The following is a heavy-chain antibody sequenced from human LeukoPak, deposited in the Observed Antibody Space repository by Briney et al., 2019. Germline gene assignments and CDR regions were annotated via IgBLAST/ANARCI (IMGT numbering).Heavy chain of an antibody. D-gene: IGHD1-1*01. J-gene: IGHJ3*02. CDR2: INRDGSGT. CDR3: ARLNDAGSSRAFDI. Sequence: PGTSLRLSCATSGFTFSNYWMHWVRQAPGKGLVWVSHINRDGSGTTYADSVKGRFIISRDNAKNTLYLQMNSLRAEDTAVYYCARLNDAGSSRAFDIWGQGTMVTVSS. V-gene: IGHV3-74*03. CDR1: GFTFSNYW.